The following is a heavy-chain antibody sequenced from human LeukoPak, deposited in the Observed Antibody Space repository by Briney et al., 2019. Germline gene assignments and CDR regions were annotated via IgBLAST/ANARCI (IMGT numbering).Heavy chain of an antibody. D-gene: IGHD2-2*01. J-gene: IGHJ4*02. CDR3: ARQDYPSQFCSSTSCQMYYFDY. Sequence: KPSETLSLTCAVSGGSISSSSNYWGWIRQPPGKGLEWIGGTYYSGSTNYNPSLKSRVTISLDTSKNQFSLKLSSVTAADTAVYYCARQDYPSQFCSSTSCQMYYFDYWGQGTLVTVSS. CDR1: GGSISSSSNY. V-gene: IGHV4-39*01. CDR2: TYYSGST.